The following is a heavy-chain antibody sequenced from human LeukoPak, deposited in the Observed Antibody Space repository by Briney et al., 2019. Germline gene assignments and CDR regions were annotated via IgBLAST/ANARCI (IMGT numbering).Heavy chain of an antibody. CDR1: GGTFSSYA. CDR2: SIPIFGTA. CDR3: ARGEGVEDYYYYYGMDV. D-gene: IGHD1-1*01. Sequence: SVKVSCKASGGTFSSYAISWVRQAPGQGLEWMGGSIPIFGTANYAQKFQGRVTITADESTSTAYMELSSLRSEDTAVYYCARGEGVEDYYYYYGMDVWGQGTTVTVSS. V-gene: IGHV1-69*13. J-gene: IGHJ6*02.